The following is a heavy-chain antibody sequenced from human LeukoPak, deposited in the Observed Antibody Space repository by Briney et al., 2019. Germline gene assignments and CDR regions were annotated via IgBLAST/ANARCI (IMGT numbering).Heavy chain of an antibody. CDR2: ISGSGGST. J-gene: IGHJ4*02. D-gene: IGHD3-10*01. CDR1: GFTFSSYA. V-gene: IGHV3-23*01. CDR3: AKDGPAGYYFDY. Sequence: GGSLRLSCAASGFTFSSYAMSWVRQAPGKGLEWVAAISGSGGSTYYADAVKGRFTISRDNSKNTLYLQMNSLRAEDTAVYYCAKDGPAGYYFDYWGQGTLVTVSS.